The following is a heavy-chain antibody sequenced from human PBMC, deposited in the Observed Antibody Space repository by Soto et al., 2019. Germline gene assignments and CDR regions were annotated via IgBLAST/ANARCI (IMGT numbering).Heavy chain of an antibody. CDR1: SGSISSSNW. J-gene: IGHJ4*02. D-gene: IGHD3-10*01. Sequence: SETLSLTCAVSSGSISSSNWWSWVRQPPGKGLEWIGEIYHSGSTNYNPSLKSRVTISVDKSKNQFSLKLSSVTAADTAVYYCARSMVRGGYFDYWGQGTLVTVSS. V-gene: IGHV4-4*02. CDR3: ARSMVRGGYFDY. CDR2: IYHSGST.